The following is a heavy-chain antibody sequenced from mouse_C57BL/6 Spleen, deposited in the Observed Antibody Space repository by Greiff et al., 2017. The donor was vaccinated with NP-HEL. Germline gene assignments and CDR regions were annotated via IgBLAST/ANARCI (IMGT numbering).Heavy chain of an antibody. CDR3: TRAHDYSNSYYYAMDD. J-gene: IGHJ4*01. CDR2: IYPGNSDT. V-gene: IGHV1-5*01. CDR1: GYTFTSYW. Sequence: EVQLQESGTVLARPGASVKMSCKTSGYTFTSYWMHWVKQRPGQGLEWIGAIYPGNSDTSYNQKFKGKAKLTAVTSASTAYMELSSLTDEDSAVCYCTRAHDYSNSYYYAMDDWGQGTSVTVA. D-gene: IGHD2-5*01.